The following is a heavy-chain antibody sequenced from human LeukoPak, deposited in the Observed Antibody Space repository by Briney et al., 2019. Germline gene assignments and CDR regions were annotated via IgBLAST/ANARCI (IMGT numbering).Heavy chain of an antibody. CDR2: ISYDGTNK. CDR1: GFTFSNYA. Sequence: GGSLRLSCAASGFTFSNYAMHWVRQAPGKGLEWVAVISYDGTNKYYADSVKGRFTISRDNSKNTLYLQMNSLRAEDTAVYYCAKDPMTTVTTVDSDWGQGTLVTVSS. CDR3: AKDPMTTVTTVDSD. V-gene: IGHV3-30*04. D-gene: IGHD4-17*01. J-gene: IGHJ4*02.